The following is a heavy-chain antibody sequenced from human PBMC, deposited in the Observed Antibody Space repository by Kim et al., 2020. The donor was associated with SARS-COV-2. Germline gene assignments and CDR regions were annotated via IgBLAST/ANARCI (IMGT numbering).Heavy chain of an antibody. Sequence: SETLSLTCAVYGGSFSGYYWSWIRQPPGKGLEWIGEINHSGSTNYNPSLKSRVTISVDTAKNQFSLKLSSMTAADTAVYYCARPGQQPSSSDAFDIWGQGTMVTVSS. CDR2: INHSGST. CDR3: ARPGQQPSSSDAFDI. D-gene: IGHD6-13*01. V-gene: IGHV4-34*01. J-gene: IGHJ3*02. CDR1: GGSFSGYY.